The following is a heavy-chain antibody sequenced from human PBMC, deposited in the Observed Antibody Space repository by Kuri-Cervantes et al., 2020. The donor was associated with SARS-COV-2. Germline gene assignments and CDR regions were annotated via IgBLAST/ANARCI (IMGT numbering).Heavy chain of an antibody. Sequence: SVKVSCKTTRGALRSYVVSWIRQAPGQGLEWLGGFIPVFGTTNYAQKFQGRVTIIADTSTNTAYMELSSLNSEDTAIYFCARGYYYHSSGASYFDYWGQGTLVTVSS. V-gene: IGHV1-69*06. CDR2: FIPVFGTT. D-gene: IGHD3-22*01. CDR1: RGALRSYV. CDR3: ARGYYYHSSGASYFDY. J-gene: IGHJ4*02.